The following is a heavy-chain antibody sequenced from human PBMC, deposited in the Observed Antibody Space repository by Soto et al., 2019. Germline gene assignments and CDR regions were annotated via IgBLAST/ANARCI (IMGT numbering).Heavy chain of an antibody. D-gene: IGHD6-19*01. Sequence: GASVEVSCKASGYALPSYGISWVRQATGQGLEWIGWISAYNGNTNYAQKLQGRVTMTTDTSTITACMELRRLGSDDTAVYYCARDLGIAVAGTGYWGQGPLVTV. J-gene: IGHJ4*02. CDR3: ARDLGIAVAGTGY. CDR2: ISAYNGNT. V-gene: IGHV1-18*04. CDR1: GYALPSYG.